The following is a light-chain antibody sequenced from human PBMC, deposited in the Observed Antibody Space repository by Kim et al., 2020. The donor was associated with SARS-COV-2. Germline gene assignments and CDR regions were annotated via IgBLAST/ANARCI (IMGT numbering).Light chain of an antibody. CDR2: KDS. V-gene: IGLV3-25*03. CDR3: QSADSSGTYQV. CDR1: ALPKQY. J-gene: IGLJ3*02. Sequence: SYELTQPPSVSVSPGQTARITCSGDALPKQYAYWYQQKPGQAPVLVIYKDSERPSGIPERFSGSSSGKTVTLTISGVQAEDEADYYCQSADSSGTYQVFGGGTQLTVL.